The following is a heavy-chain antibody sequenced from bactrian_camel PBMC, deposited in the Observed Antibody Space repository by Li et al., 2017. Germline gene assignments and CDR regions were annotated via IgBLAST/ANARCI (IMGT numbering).Heavy chain of an antibody. CDR1: GNRNQVHC. CDR3: AAGGGGLAGLYEYNR. D-gene: IGHD5*01. J-gene: IGHJ4*01. V-gene: IGHV3S53*01. CDR2: ILARGRNT. Sequence: VQLVESGGGSVQAGESVTLSCAVSGNRNQVHCMGWFRQPPGEEREAVARILARGRNTQFADSVKGRFTISRDNAENMVHLQMNSLKPEDTAVYYCAAGGGGLAGLYEYNRWDQGTQVTVS.